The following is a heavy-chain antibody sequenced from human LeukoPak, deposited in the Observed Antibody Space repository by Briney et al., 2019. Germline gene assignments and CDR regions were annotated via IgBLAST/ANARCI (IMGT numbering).Heavy chain of an antibody. V-gene: IGHV3-48*04. CDR1: GFTFSSHG. CDR3: AREALGGEPFFDY. J-gene: IGHJ4*02. Sequence: PGGSLRLSCAASGFTFSSHGMNWVRQAPGKGLEWVSYISSSGSTIYYADSVKGRFTISRDNAKNSLYLQMNSLRAEDTAVYYCAREALGGEPFFDYWGQGTLVTVSS. D-gene: IGHD3-10*01. CDR2: ISSSGSTI.